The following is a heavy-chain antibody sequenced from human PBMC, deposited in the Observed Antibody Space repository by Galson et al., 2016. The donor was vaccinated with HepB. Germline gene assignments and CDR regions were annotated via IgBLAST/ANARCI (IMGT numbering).Heavy chain of an antibody. CDR3: ARDRNFKLTWIQLGKRGTGDGFDY. CDR2: TYYRSKWYN. J-gene: IGHJ4*02. Sequence: CAISGDSVSSNSVAWNWIRQSPSRGLEWLGRTYYRSKWYNDYAVSVKSRITINPDTSKNQFSLQLNSVTPEDTALYYCARDRNFKLTWIQLGKRGTGDGFDYWGQGTLVTGSS. V-gene: IGHV6-1*01. D-gene: IGHD5-18*01. CDR1: GDSVSSNSVA.